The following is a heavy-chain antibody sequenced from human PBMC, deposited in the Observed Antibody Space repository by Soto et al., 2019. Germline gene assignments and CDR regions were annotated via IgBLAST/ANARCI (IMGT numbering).Heavy chain of an antibody. CDR3: ARMETFGSLNWFDP. V-gene: IGHV1-8*01. CDR1: GYTFTSYD. J-gene: IGHJ5*02. D-gene: IGHD3-16*01. CDR2: MNPGSGDT. Sequence: ASVNVSCKASGYTFTSYDINSVRQATGQGLEWMGWMNPGSGDTGYAQKFQGRVTMTRDISIATAYMELSSLRSDDTAIYYCARMETFGSLNWFDPWGQGTLVTVSS.